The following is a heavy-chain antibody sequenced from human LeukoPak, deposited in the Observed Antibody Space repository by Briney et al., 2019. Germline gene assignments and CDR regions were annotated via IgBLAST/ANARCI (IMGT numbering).Heavy chain of an antibody. CDR3: ARDAGGGSYHYYFDC. CDR1: GFTFSSYA. J-gene: IGHJ4*02. Sequence: PGGSLRLSCAASGFTFSSYAMHWVRQAPGKGLEYVSAISSNGGSTYYANSVKGRFTISRDNSKNTLYLQMGSLRAEDMAVYYCARDAGGGSYHYYFDCWGQGTLVTVSS. CDR2: ISSNGGST. D-gene: IGHD1-26*01. V-gene: IGHV3-64*01.